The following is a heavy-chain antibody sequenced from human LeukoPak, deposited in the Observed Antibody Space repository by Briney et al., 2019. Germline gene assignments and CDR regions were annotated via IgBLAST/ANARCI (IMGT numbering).Heavy chain of an antibody. J-gene: IGHJ6*02. CDR2: IYYSGST. CDR1: GGSISSSSYY. D-gene: IGHD3-9*01. Sequence: PSETLSLTCTVSGGSISSSSYYWGWIRQPPGKGLEWIGYIYYSGSTNYNPSLKSRVTISVDTSKNQFSLKLSSVTAADTAVYYCARNGGTGDIFWPEMAGGPMDVWGQGTTVTVSS. CDR3: ARNGGTGDIFWPEMAGGPMDV. V-gene: IGHV4-61*05.